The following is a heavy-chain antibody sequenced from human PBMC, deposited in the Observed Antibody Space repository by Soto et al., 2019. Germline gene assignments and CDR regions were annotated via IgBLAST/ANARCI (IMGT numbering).Heavy chain of an antibody. CDR3: AREVGAPSGWLDP. CDR2: ISASGGLK. CDR1: GFTFTNYA. Sequence: EVQLSESGGDLRQPGGSLRLSCAASGFTFTNYAMTWVRQTPGKGLEWVSGISASGGLKYYADSVQGRFTVSRDNSKNILYLQMDKLGDGDTALYYCAREVGAPSGWLDPWGQGTQVTVSS. V-gene: IGHV3-23*01. J-gene: IGHJ5*02. D-gene: IGHD1-26*01.